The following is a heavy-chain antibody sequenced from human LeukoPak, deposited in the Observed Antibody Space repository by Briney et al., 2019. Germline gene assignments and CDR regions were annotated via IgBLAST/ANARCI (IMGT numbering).Heavy chain of an antibody. J-gene: IGHJ5*02. V-gene: IGHV1-2*02. Sequence: ASVKVSCKASGYTFTGYYIHWVRQAPGQGLECVGWINPNSGGTNYAQKFQGRVTMTRDTSISTAYMELSRLRSDDTAVYYCARGGSGSYFSWLDPWGQGSLVTVSS. D-gene: IGHD3-10*01. CDR3: ARGGSGSYFSWLDP. CDR1: GYTFTGYY. CDR2: INPNSGGT.